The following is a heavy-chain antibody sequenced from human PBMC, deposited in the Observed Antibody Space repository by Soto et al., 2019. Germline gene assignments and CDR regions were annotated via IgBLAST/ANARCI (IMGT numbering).Heavy chain of an antibody. CDR3: ARATGSNHPFDY. CDR1: SLW. V-gene: IGHV3-74*01. D-gene: IGHD2-2*01. J-gene: IGHJ4*02. Sequence: SLWMHWVRQGPGKGLVWVSRISTDGSSTTYADSVKGRFTISRDNAKNTLYLQMNSLRAEDTAVYYCARATGSNHPFDYWGQGSLVTVSS. CDR2: ISTDGSST.